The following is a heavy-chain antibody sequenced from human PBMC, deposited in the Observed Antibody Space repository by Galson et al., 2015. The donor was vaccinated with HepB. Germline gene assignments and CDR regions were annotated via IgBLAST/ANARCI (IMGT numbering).Heavy chain of an antibody. J-gene: IGHJ6*02. D-gene: IGHD7-27*01. V-gene: IGHV3-30*04. CDR3: ARDWGHYYGMDV. CDR2: ISYDGSNK. Sequence: SLRLSCAASGFTFSSYAMHWVRQAPGKGLEWVAVISYDGSNKYYADSVKGRFTISRDNSKNTLYRQMNSLRAEDTAVYYCARDWGHYYGMDVWGQGTTVTVSS. CDR1: GFTFSSYA.